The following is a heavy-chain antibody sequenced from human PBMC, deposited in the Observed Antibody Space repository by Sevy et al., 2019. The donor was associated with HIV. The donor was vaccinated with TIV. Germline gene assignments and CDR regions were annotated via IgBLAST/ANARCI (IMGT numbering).Heavy chain of an antibody. CDR1: GFTFSDYY. CDR3: ARDGRSSSRDLSWFDP. CDR2: ISSSSSYT. D-gene: IGHD6-13*01. Sequence: GGSLRLSCAASGFTFSDYYMSWIRQAPGKGLEWVSYISSSSSYTNYADSVKGRFTTSRDNAKNSLYLQMNSLRAEDTAVYYCARDGRSSSRDLSWFDPWGQGTLVTVSS. J-gene: IGHJ5*02. V-gene: IGHV3-11*06.